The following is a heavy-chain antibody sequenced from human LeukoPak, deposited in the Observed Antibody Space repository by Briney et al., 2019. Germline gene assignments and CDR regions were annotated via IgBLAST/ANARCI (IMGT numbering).Heavy chain of an antibody. CDR2: INHSGST. J-gene: IGHJ5*02. CDR1: GGSFSGYY. V-gene: IGHV4-34*01. CDR3: ASTPQYYYGSGSYSGWFDP. Sequence: PSETLSLTCAVYGGSFSGYYWSWIRQPPGKGLEWIGEINHSGSTNYNPSLKSRVTISVDTSKNQFSLKLSSVTAADTAVYYCASTPQYYYGSGSYSGWFDPWGQGTLVTVSS. D-gene: IGHD3-10*01.